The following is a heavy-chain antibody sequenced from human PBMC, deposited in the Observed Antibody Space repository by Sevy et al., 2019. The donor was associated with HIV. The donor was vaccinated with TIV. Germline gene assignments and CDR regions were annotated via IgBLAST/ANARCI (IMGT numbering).Heavy chain of an antibody. D-gene: IGHD3-22*01. V-gene: IGHV3-30*18. CDR3: AKDYSYYYDSSGYR. CDR2: ISYDGSNK. Sequence: GGSLRLSCVASGFTFSSYGMHWVRQAPGKGLEWVAVISYDGSNKYYADSVKGRFTISRDNSKNTLYLQMNSLRAEDTAVYYCAKDYSYYYDSSGYRWGQGTLVTVSS. J-gene: IGHJ4*02. CDR1: GFTFSSYG.